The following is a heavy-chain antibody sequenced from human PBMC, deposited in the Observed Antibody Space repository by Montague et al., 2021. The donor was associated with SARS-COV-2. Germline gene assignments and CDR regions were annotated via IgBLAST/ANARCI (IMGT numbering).Heavy chain of an antibody. CDR2: IYWDDDK. CDR3: AHRKVLAAAWDY. CDR1: GFSLSTSGVG. J-gene: IGHJ4*02. Sequence: PVLVKPTQTLTLTCTFSGFSLSTSGVGVGWIRQPPGKALEWLALIYWDDDKRYSPSLKSGLTVTKDTSKNQVVLTMTNMDPVDTATYYCAHRKVLAAAWDYWGQGTLVTVSS. V-gene: IGHV2-5*02. D-gene: IGHD6-13*01.